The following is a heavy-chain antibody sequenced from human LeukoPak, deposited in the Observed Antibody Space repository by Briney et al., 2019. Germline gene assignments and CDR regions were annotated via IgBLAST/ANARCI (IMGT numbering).Heavy chain of an antibody. CDR1: GYTFIVYY. CDR2: INPNTGGT. CDR3: ARLTYYDFWSGYNYAFDI. V-gene: IGHV1-2*02. J-gene: IGHJ3*02. Sequence: ASVKVSCKASGYTFIVYYLHWMRQAPGQGLEWVGWINPNTGGTSYAQKFQGRVTMTRDTSISTAYMELSRLRSDDTAVYYCARLTYYDFWSGYNYAFDIWGQGTMVTVSS. D-gene: IGHD3-3*01.